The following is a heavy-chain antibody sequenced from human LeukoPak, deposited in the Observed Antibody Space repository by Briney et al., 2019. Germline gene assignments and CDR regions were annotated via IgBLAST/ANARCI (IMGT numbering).Heavy chain of an antibody. CDR1: GNIFSTYW. Sequence: GESLKISCKNSGNIFSTYWIGWVRQMPGKGLEWMGIIYPADSDIRYSPSFQGQVTISADKSISTAYLQWSSLKASDTAMYYCARQEYCSGGSCYTWFDPWGQGTLVTVSS. CDR2: IYPADSDI. D-gene: IGHD2-15*01. J-gene: IGHJ5*02. CDR3: ARQEYCSGGSCYTWFDP. V-gene: IGHV5-51*01.